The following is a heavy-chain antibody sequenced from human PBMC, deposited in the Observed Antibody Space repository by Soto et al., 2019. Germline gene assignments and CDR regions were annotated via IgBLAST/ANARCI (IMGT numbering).Heavy chain of an antibody. CDR1: GYTFTSYA. V-gene: IGHV1-3*01. Sequence: ASVKVSCKASGYTFTSYAMHWVRQAPGQRLEWMGWINAGNGNTKYSQKFQGRVTITRDTSASTAYMELSSLRSEDTAVYYCARDSDFWSGLHFWGQGTLVTVSS. CDR3: ARDSDFWSGLHF. J-gene: IGHJ4*02. D-gene: IGHD3-3*01. CDR2: INAGNGNT.